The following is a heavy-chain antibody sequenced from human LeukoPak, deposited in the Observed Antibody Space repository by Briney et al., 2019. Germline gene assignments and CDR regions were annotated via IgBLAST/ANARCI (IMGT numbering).Heavy chain of an antibody. CDR1: GYTFTSYA. Sequence: ASVKVSCKASGYTFTSYAMNWVRQAPGQGLEWMGWINTNTGNPTYAQGFTGRFVFSLDTSVSTAYLQISSLKAEDTAVYYCARSMAVAGTRGGLKDYWGQGTLVTVSS. CDR3: ARSMAVAGTRGGLKDY. D-gene: IGHD6-19*01. J-gene: IGHJ4*02. V-gene: IGHV7-4-1*02. CDR2: INTNTGNP.